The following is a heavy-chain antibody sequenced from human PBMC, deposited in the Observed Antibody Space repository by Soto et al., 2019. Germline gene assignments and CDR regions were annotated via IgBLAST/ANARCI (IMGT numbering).Heavy chain of an antibody. CDR1: GGTFSSYA. CDR2: INAGNGNT. D-gene: IGHD2-21*02. V-gene: IGHV1-3*01. J-gene: IGHJ6*02. CDR3: ARRYCGGDCYSPGYYYGMDV. Sequence: QVQLVQSGAEVKKPGSSVKVSCKASGGTFSSYAISWVRQAPGQGLEWMGWINAGNGNTKYSQKFQGRVTITRDTSASTAYMELSSLRSEDTAVYYCARRYCGGDCYSPGYYYGMDVWGQGTTVTVSS.